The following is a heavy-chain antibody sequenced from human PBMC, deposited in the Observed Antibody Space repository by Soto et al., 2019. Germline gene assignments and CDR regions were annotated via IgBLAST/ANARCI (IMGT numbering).Heavy chain of an antibody. J-gene: IGHJ5*02. CDR1: GGSFSGYY. V-gene: IGHV4-34*01. CDR2: INHSGST. Sequence: PSETLSLTCAVYGGSFSGYYWSWIRQPPGKGLEWIGEINHSGSTNYNPSLKSRVTISVDTSKNQFSLKLSSVTAADTAVYYCAGSYCSGGSCYRGAAWFDPWGQGTLVTVSS. D-gene: IGHD2-15*01. CDR3: AGSYCSGGSCYRGAAWFDP.